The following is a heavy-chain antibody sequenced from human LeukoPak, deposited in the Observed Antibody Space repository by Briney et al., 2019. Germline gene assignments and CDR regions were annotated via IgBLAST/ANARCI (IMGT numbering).Heavy chain of an antibody. D-gene: IGHD5-18*01. J-gene: IGHJ5*02. CDR2: ISSSSSYI. V-gene: IGHV3-21*01. CDR1: GFTFSSYS. Sequence: GGSLRLSCAASGFTFSSYSMNWVRQAPGKGLEWVSSISSSSSYIYYADSVKGRFTISRDNAKNSLYLQMNSLRAEDTAVYHCAGGYTAMANWFDPWGQGTLVTVSS. CDR3: AGGYTAMANWFDP.